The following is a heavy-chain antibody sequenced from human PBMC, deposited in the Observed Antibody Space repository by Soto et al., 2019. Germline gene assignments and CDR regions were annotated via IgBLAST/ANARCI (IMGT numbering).Heavy chain of an antibody. CDR1: GFTFSTYG. Sequence: EVQLLESGGGLVQPRGSLRLSCAASGFTFSTYGMSWVRQAPGKGLEWVSVISGGGGDTYYAGSVKGRFTISRDISKNTLYLEMNSLRAEDTAVYYCAKTQQWGLPLSGGMDVWGQGTTVTVSS. J-gene: IGHJ6*02. CDR2: ISGGGGDT. CDR3: AKTQQWGLPLSGGMDV. V-gene: IGHV3-23*01. D-gene: IGHD6-19*01.